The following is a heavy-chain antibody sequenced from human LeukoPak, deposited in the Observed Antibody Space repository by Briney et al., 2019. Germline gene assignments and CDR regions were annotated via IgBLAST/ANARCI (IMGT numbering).Heavy chain of an antibody. D-gene: IGHD2-2*03. CDR1: GFTFSSYA. J-gene: IGHJ6*02. CDR2: ISGSGGST. CDR3: AKDLGYCSSTSCSYGMDV. V-gene: IGHV3-23*01. Sequence: GASLRLSCAASGFTFSSYAMSWVRQAPGKGLEWVSAISGSGGSTYYADSVKGRFTISRDNSKNTLYLQMNSLRAEDTAVYHCAKDLGYCSSTSCSYGMDVWGQGTTVTVSS.